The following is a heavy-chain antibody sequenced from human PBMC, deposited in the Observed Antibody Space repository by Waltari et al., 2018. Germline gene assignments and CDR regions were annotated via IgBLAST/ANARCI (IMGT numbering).Heavy chain of an antibody. V-gene: IGHV3-30*02. CDR2: IRFDGGEK. Sequence: QVQLVGSGGGGVQAGGSLRLSCATSGFHFRTYGIHWVRQAPGKGLEWVTFIRFDGGEKYYAESVQGLFIISRDNSKNTLNLQRNSLRAEDPAVYYCAKGSGWFSFDYWGQGTLVTVSS. CDR1: GFHFRTYG. J-gene: IGHJ4*02. D-gene: IGHD6-19*01. CDR3: AKGSGWFSFDY.